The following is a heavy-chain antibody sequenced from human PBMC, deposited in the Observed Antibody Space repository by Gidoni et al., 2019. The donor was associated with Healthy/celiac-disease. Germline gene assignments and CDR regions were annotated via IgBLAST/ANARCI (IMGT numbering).Heavy chain of an antibody. V-gene: IGHV4-30-4*01. CDR3: ARDSAAAAGTFDL. CDR2: IYYSGST. J-gene: IGHJ2*01. D-gene: IGHD6-13*01. CDR1: GGSIRRGDYY. Sequence: QVQLQESGPGLVKPSQTLSLTCTVSGGSIRRGDYYWSWIRQPPGKGLEWIGYIYYSGSTYYNPSLKSRVTISVDTSKNQFSLKLSSVTAADTAVYYCARDSAAAAGTFDLWGRGTLVTVSS.